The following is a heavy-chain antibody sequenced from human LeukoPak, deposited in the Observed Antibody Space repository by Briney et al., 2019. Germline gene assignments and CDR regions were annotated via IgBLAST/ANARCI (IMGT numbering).Heavy chain of an antibody. CDR2: INHSGST. CDR1: GGSFSGYY. CDR3: ARIVNQYYYDSSGYYWYDY. D-gene: IGHD3-22*01. J-gene: IGHJ4*02. V-gene: IGHV4-34*01. Sequence: SETLSLTRAVYGGSFSGYYWSWIRQPPGKGLEWVEEINHSGSTNYNPSLKSRVTISVDTSKNQFSLKLSSVTAADTAVYYCARIVNQYYYDSSGYYWYDYWGQGTVVRVPT.